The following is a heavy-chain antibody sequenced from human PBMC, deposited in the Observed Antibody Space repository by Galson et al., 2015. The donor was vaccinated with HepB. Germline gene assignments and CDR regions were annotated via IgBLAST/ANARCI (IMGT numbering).Heavy chain of an antibody. CDR3: ARLKLWSHLYYFDY. CDR1: GFTFSSYW. CDR2: IKQDGSEK. Sequence: SLRLSCAASGFTFSSYWMSWVRQAPEKGLEWVANIKQDGSEKYYVDSVKGRVTISRDRAKNSLYLQMNRLSAEDTAVYYCARLKLWSHLYYFDYWGQGTLVTVSS. D-gene: IGHD5-18*01. J-gene: IGHJ4*02. V-gene: IGHV3-7*01.